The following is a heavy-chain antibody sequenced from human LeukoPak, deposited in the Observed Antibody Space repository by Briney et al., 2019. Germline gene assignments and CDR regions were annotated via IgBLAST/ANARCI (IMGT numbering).Heavy chain of an antibody. Sequence: ASVKVSCKASGGTFSSYAISWVRQAPGQELEWMGGIIPIFGTTNYAQKFQGRVTITADESTSTAYMELSSLRSEDTAVYYSARDLGGCWFDPWGQGTLVTVSS. CDR1: GGTFSSYA. J-gene: IGHJ5*02. CDR2: IIPIFGTT. CDR3: ARDLGGCWFDP. V-gene: IGHV1-69*13.